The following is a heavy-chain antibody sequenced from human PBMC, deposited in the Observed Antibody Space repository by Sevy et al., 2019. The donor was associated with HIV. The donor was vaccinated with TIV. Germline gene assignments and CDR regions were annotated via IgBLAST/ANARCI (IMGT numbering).Heavy chain of an antibody. CDR2: IKSKTDGETT. CDR1: GFTFSNAW. J-gene: IGHJ4*02. D-gene: IGHD6-19*01. V-gene: IGHV3-15*01. CDR3: ATGIVGAVAGSAVVFDY. Sequence: GGSLRLSCAASGFTFSNAWMIWVRQAPGKGLGWVGRIKSKTDGETTDYAAPVKGRFTISRDDSKNTLYLQMNSLKTEDTAVYYCATGIVGAVAGSAVVFDYWGQGTLVTVSS.